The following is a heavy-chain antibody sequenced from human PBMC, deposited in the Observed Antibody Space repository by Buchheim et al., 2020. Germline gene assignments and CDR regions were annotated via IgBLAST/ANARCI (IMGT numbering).Heavy chain of an antibody. D-gene: IGHD4-17*01. J-gene: IGHJ6*02. CDR2: ISYDGSNK. CDR1: GFTFSSYA. Sequence: QVQLVESGGGVVKPGRSLRLSCAASGFTFSSYAMHWVRQAPGKGLEWVAVISYDGSNKYYADSVKGRFTISRDNSKNTLYLQMNSLRAEDTAVYYCARDYATVTTIYYYYGMDVWGQGTT. V-gene: IGHV3-30*04. CDR3: ARDYATVTTIYYYYGMDV.